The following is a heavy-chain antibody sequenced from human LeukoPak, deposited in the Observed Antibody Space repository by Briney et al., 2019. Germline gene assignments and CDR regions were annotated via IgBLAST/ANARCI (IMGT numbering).Heavy chain of an antibody. CDR1: GYTFTSYG. CDR2: ISAYNGNT. V-gene: IGHV1-18*04. Sequence: GASVKVSCKASGYTFTSYGISWVRQAPGQGLEWMGWISAYNGNTNYAQKLQGRVTMTTDTSTSTAYMELRSLRSDDTAVYYCARDRRYCSGGSCFDIDYRGQGTLVTVSS. CDR3: ARDRRYCSGGSCFDIDY. D-gene: IGHD2-15*01. J-gene: IGHJ4*02.